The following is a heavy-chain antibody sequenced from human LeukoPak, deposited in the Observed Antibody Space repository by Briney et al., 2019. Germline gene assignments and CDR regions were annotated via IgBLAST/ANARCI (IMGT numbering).Heavy chain of an antibody. D-gene: IGHD3-10*01. CDR2: ISSSSSYI. CDR1: GFTFSSYS. CDR3: ARDETMVRGDPDYYFDY. Sequence: GGSLRLSCAASGFTFSSYSMNWVRQAPGKGLEWVSSISSSSSYIYYADSVKVRFTISRDNAKNSLYLQMNSLRAEDTAVYYCARDETMVRGDPDYYFDYWGQGTLVTVSS. V-gene: IGHV3-21*01. J-gene: IGHJ4*02.